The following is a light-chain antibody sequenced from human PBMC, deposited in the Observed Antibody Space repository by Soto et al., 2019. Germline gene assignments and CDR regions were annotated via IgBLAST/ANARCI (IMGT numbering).Light chain of an antibody. CDR1: QSVTSSY. V-gene: IGKV3-20*01. J-gene: IGKJ3*01. Sequence: EIVLTQSPGTLSLSPGERATLTCRARQSVTSSYLAWYQQKPGQAPRLLMYGASSRATGIPDRFSGSGSGTDFTLTISSLEPEDFAVYYGQQYGSSPLTFGPGTKVDIK. CDR2: GAS. CDR3: QQYGSSPLT.